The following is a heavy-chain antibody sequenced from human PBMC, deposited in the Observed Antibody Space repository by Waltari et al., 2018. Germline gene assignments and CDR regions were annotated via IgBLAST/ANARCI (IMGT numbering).Heavy chain of an antibody. Sequence: QVQLQQWGARLLKPSETLSLPCAVYGWSFSGSYWSWIRQPPGKGLEWIWEINHSGSTNYNPSLKSRVTISVDTSKNQFSLKLSSVTAADTAVYYCARGFGSHPYGNWFDPWGQGTLVTVSS. J-gene: IGHJ5*02. CDR1: GWSFSGSY. CDR2: INHSGST. V-gene: IGHV4-34*01. D-gene: IGHD3-16*01. CDR3: ARGFGSHPYGNWFDP.